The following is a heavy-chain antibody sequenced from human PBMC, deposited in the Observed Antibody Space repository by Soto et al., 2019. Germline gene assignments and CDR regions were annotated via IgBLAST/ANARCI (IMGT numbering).Heavy chain of an antibody. CDR1: GFTFSSYG. CDR3: ARDYNRVRQKQHNWFDP. Sequence: QVQVVESGGGVVQPGRSLRLSCAASGFTFSSYGMHWVRQAPGKGLEWVAVIWYDGSNKYYADSVKGRFTISRDNSKNTLYLQMNSMRAEDTAVYYCARDYNRVRQKQHNWFDPWGQGTLVTVSS. J-gene: IGHJ5*02. D-gene: IGHD1-1*01. V-gene: IGHV3-33*01. CDR2: IWYDGSNK.